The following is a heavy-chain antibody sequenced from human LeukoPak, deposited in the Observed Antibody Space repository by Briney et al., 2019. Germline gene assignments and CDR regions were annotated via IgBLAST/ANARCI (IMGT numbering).Heavy chain of an antibody. CDR1: GFTFSSYA. D-gene: IGHD3-16*01. Sequence: HPGGSLRLSCVASGFTFSSYAMNWVRQAPGKGLEWVSDIRDSGSSTNYADSVKGRFTISRDNSKKTLYLQMNSLRAEDTAVYYCAKGGWGTVLDYWGQGTLVTVSS. J-gene: IGHJ4*02. V-gene: IGHV3-23*01. CDR2: IRDSGSST. CDR3: AKGGWGTVLDY.